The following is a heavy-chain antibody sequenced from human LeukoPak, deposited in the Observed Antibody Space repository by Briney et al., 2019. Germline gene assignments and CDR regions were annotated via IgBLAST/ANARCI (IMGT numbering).Heavy chain of an antibody. CDR3: ARGLTGSPRYFAS. V-gene: IGHV4-4*07. Sequence: SETLSLTCTVSGGSISSYYWSWIRQPAGKGLEWIGRIYTSGSTNYNPSLKSRVTMSVDTSKNQFSLKLNSVTAADTSVYYCARGLTGSPRYFASWGQGPLATVPS. CDR1: GGSISSYY. J-gene: IGHJ4*02. CDR2: IYTSGST. D-gene: IGHD3-10*01.